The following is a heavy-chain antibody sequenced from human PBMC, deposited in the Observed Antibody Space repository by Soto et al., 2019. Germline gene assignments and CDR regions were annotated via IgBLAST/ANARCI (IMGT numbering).Heavy chain of an antibody. V-gene: IGHV3-21*01. CDR2: ISSSSSYI. Sequence: GGSLRLSCAASGFTFSSYSMNWVRQAPGKGLEWVSSISSSSSYIYYADSVKGRFTISRDNAKNSLYLQMNSLRAEDTAVYYCARDLRYCSSTSCYNQYSSGWYFDYWGQGTLVTVSS. D-gene: IGHD2-2*02. J-gene: IGHJ4*02. CDR1: GFTFSSYS. CDR3: ARDLRYCSSTSCYNQYSSGWYFDY.